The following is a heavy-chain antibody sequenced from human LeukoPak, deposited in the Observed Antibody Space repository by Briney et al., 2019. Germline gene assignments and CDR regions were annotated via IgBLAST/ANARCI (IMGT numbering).Heavy chain of an antibody. Sequence: SETLSLTCSVSGGSLSGHNWSWFRQPPGKGLEWIGYFYYRESTNYHPSLKSRVTISVDSTKNQFSLKVNFVASADAAVYYCARGAGERYYVNFFDYWGHGNFVTVSS. D-gene: IGHD1-26*01. CDR3: ARGAGERYYVNFFDY. CDR2: FYYREST. V-gene: IGHV4-59*11. CDR1: GGSLSGHN. J-gene: IGHJ4*01.